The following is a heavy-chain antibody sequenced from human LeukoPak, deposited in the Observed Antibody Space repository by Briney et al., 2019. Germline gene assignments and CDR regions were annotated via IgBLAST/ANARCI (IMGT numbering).Heavy chain of an antibody. Sequence: SQTLSLTCTASGGSISSGSYYWSWIRQPAGKGLEWIGRIYTSGSTNYNPSLKSRVTISVDTSKNQFSLKLSSVTAADTAVYYCARDRRYSYGTGFDPWGQGTLVTVSS. D-gene: IGHD5-18*01. CDR1: GGSISSGSYY. CDR2: IYTSGST. V-gene: IGHV4-61*02. CDR3: ARDRRYSYGTGFDP. J-gene: IGHJ5*02.